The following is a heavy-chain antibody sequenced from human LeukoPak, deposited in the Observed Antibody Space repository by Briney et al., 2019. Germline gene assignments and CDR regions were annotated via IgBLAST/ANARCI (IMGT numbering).Heavy chain of an antibody. Sequence: SETLSLTCTVSGGSISSSSYYWGWIRQPPGKGLEWIGEINHSGSTNYNPSLKSRVTISVDTSENQFSLKLSSVTAADTAVYYCARSAGLWFGELSNWFDPWGQGTLVTVSS. V-gene: IGHV4-39*07. CDR1: GGSISSSSYY. D-gene: IGHD3-10*01. J-gene: IGHJ5*02. CDR2: INHSGST. CDR3: ARSAGLWFGELSNWFDP.